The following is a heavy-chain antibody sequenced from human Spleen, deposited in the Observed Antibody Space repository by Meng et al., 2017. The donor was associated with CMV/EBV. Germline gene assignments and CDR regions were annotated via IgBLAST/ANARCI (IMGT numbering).Heavy chain of an antibody. CDR2: FYYSGST. V-gene: IGHV4-59*01. CDR3: ARAHYDFWSGSLDAFDI. D-gene: IGHD3-3*01. CDR1: GGSISSYY. J-gene: IGHJ3*02. Sequence: SETLSLTCTVSGGSISSYYWSWIRQPPGKGLECIGYFYYSGSTNYNPSLKSRVTISLDTSKSQFSLKLNSVTAADTAVYDCARAHYDFWSGSLDAFDIWG.